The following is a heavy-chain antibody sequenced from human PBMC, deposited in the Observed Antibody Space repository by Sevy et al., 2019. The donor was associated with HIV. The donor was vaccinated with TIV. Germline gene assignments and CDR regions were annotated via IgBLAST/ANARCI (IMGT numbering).Heavy chain of an antibody. V-gene: IGHV1-69*13. CDR2: IIPIFGTA. J-gene: IGHJ6*02. CDR1: GGTFSSYA. CDR3: ARDGPDIVLVPAAQHYYYYGMDV. Sequence: ASVKVSCKASGGTFSSYAISWVRQAPGQGLEWMGGIIPIFGTANYAQMFQGRVTITADESTSTAYMELSSLRSEDTAVYYCARDGPDIVLVPAAQHYYYYGMDVWGQGTTVTVSS. D-gene: IGHD2-2*01.